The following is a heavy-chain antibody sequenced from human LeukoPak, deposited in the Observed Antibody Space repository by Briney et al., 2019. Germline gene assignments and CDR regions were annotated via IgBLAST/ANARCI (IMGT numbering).Heavy chain of an antibody. J-gene: IGHJ6*03. CDR1: GFTFSNYG. D-gene: IGHD3-3*01. V-gene: IGHV3-30*02. Sequence: PGGSLRLSCAASGFTFSNYGMHWVRQAPGKGLEWVAFLRYDGTQEHFADSVKGRFTISRDNSKNTLYLQMNGLRVEDTAVYYCAKSDSFGPNPYYYYYYMDVWGKGTTVSVSS. CDR2: LRYDGTQE. CDR3: AKSDSFGPNPYYYYYYMDV.